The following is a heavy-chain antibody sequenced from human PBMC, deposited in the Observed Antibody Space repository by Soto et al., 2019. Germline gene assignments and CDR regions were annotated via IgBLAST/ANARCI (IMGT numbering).Heavy chain of an antibody. CDR1: GGSGSSGPYH. CDR3: MRSHGAY. D-gene: IGHD2-8*01. J-gene: IGHJ4*02. V-gene: IGHV4-61*01. CDR2: LSYSGTA. Sequence: QVQLHESGPGLVKTSETLSLTCTVSGGSGSSGPYHWNWVRQPPGKGLEWIGHLSYSGTANYNPSLRGRVTMATDTSKNQFSLRLTSVTAADTAVYYCMRSHGAYWGQGTLVTVSP.